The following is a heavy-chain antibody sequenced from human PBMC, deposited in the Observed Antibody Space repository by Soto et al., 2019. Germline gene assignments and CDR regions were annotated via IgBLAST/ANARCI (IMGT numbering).Heavy chain of an antibody. Sequence: QVQLVQSGGEVKPPGASVKVSCKSSCYIFDSYSISWVRQAPGQGLEWMGDISGYNAKTKSAQKFQGRVTMTIDKSTTTAYLEVTGLTSDDPAVYYCARESLGGLWLDSWGQGTLVIVSS. CDR3: ARESLGGLWLDS. J-gene: IGHJ4*02. V-gene: IGHV1-18*04. D-gene: IGHD3-10*01. CDR2: ISGYNAKT. CDR1: CYIFDSYS.